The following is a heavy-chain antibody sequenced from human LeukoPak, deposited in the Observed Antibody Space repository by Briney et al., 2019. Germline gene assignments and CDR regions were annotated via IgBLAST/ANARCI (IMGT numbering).Heavy chain of an antibody. D-gene: IGHD6-13*01. Sequence: GGSLRLSCAASGFTFSSYGMHWVRQAPGKGLEWEAFIRYDGSSKYYADSVKGRFTISRDNSKNTLYLQMNSLRAEDTAVYYCAKGSSWFSVGYYMDVWGKGTTVTVSS. CDR3: AKGSSWFSVGYYMDV. J-gene: IGHJ6*03. CDR2: IRYDGSSK. CDR1: GFTFSSYG. V-gene: IGHV3-30*02.